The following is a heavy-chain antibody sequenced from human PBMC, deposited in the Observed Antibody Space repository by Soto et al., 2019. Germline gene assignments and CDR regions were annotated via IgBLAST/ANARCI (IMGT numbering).Heavy chain of an antibody. D-gene: IGHD2-2*01. CDR1: GFTFYNYA. V-gene: IGHV3-21*02. CDR3: ARVVVVPAAIYYFDY. J-gene: IGHJ4*02. CDR2: ISSSSSYI. Sequence: EVQLLESGGVLVQPGGSLRLSCAASGFTFYNYAMNWVRQAPGKGLEWVSSISSSSSYIYYADSVKGRFTISRDNAKNSLYLQMNSLRAEDTAVYYCARVVVVPAAIYYFDYWGQGTLVTVSS.